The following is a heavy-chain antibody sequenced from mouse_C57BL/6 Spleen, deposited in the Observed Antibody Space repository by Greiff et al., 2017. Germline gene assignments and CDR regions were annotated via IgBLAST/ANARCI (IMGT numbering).Heavy chain of an antibody. CDR1: GYTFTSYW. V-gene: IGHV1-55*01. Sequence: QVQLQQPGAELVKPGASVKMSCKASGYTFTSYWITWVKQRPGQGLEWIGDIYPGSGSTNYNEKFKSKATLTVDTSSSTAYMQLSSLTSEDSAVYYCANNYGSSSAWFAYWGQGTLVTVSA. CDR3: ANNYGSSSAWFAY. CDR2: IYPGSGST. J-gene: IGHJ3*01. D-gene: IGHD1-1*01.